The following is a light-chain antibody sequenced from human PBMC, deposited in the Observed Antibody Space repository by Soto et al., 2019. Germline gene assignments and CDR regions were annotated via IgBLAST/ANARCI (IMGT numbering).Light chain of an antibody. CDR3: CSYTSSSSPYV. CDR2: EVS. J-gene: IGLJ1*01. CDR1: SSDVGGYNY. V-gene: IGLV2-14*01. Sequence: QSVLTQPASVSGSPGQSITISCTGTSSDVGGYNYVSWYQQHPGKAPKLMIYEVSNRPSGVSNRFSGSKSGNTASLTISGLQAEDEADYYCCSYTSSSSPYVFDTGTKVTVL.